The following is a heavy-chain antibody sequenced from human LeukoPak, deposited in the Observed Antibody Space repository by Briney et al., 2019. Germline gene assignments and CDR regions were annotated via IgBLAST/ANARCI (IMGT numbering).Heavy chain of an antibody. CDR2: ISSSGSTI. V-gene: IGHV3-11*01. J-gene: IGHJ4*02. CDR1: GFTFSDYY. CDR3: ARDHYYDSSGYFLGY. D-gene: IGHD3-22*01. Sequence: GGSLRLFCAASGFTFSDYYMSWIRQAPGKGLEWVSYISSSGSTIYYADSVKGRFTISRDNAKNSLYLQMNSLRAEDTAVYYCARDHYYDSSGYFLGYWGQGTLVTVSS.